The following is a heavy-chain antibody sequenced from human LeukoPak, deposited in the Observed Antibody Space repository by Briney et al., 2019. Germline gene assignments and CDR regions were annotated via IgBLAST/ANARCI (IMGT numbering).Heavy chain of an antibody. CDR3: ARDGSGYSYENKPFDY. D-gene: IGHD5-18*01. CDR1: GYTFTSYG. CDR2: ISAYNGNT. Sequence: ASVKVSCKASGYTFTSYGISWVRQAPGQGLEWMGWISAYNGNTNYAQKLQGRVTITADESTSTAYMELSSLRSEDTAVYYCARDGSGYSYENKPFDYWGQGTLVTVSS. V-gene: IGHV1-18*01. J-gene: IGHJ4*02.